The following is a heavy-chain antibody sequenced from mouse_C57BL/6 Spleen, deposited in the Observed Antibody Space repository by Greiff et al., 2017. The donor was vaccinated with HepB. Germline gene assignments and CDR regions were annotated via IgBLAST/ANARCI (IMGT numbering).Heavy chain of an antibody. Sequence: QVQLQQSGAELAKPGASVKLSCKASGYTFTSYWMHWVKQRPGQGLEWIGYINPSSGYTKYNQKFKDKATLTADKSSSTAYMQLSSLTYEDSAVYYCARTEYGNYGYFDVWGTGTTVTVSS. CDR2: INPSSGYT. V-gene: IGHV1-7*01. D-gene: IGHD2-1*01. J-gene: IGHJ1*03. CDR3: ARTEYGNYGYFDV. CDR1: GYTFTSYW.